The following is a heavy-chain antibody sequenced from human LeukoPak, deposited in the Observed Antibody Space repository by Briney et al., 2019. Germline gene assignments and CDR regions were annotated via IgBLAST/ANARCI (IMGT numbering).Heavy chain of an antibody. CDR2: INPNSGGT. V-gene: IGHV1-2*02. D-gene: IGHD6-13*01. CDR1: GYTFTGYY. J-gene: IGHJ4*02. CDR3: ARDGMWILGQQLVRLPCDY. Sequence: VASVKVSCKASGYTFTGYYMHWVRQAPGQGLEWMGWINPNSGGTNYAQKFQGRVTMTRDTSISTAYMELSRLRSDDTAVYYCARDGMWILGQQLVRLPCDYWGQGTLVTVSS.